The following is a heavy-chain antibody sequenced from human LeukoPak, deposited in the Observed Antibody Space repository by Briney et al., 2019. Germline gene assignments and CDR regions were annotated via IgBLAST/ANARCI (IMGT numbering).Heavy chain of an antibody. CDR3: ARDGRSPHDY. D-gene: IGHD1-26*01. J-gene: IGHJ4*02. CDR2: ISAYNGNT. V-gene: IGHV1-18*01. CDR1: GYTFTSYG. Sequence: GASVKVSCKASGYTFTSYGISWVRQAPGQGLEWMGWISAYNGNTNYAQKFQGRVTMTRDTSISTAYMELRRLRSDDTAVYYCARDGRSPHDYWGQGTLVTVSS.